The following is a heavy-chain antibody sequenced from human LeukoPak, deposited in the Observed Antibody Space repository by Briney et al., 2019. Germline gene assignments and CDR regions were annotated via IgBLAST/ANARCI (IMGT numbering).Heavy chain of an antibody. CDR2: IYFSGST. CDR1: GGSISSYY. CDR3: ARDYCSSTSCHAAKNWFDP. Sequence: PSETLSLNCTVSGGSISSYYWSWIRQPPGKGLEWIGSIYFSGSTNYNPSLKSRVTISVDTSKKQFSLKLISLTAADTAKYYCARDYCSSTSCHAAKNWFDPWGQGTLVTVSS. D-gene: IGHD2-2*01. V-gene: IGHV4-59*01. J-gene: IGHJ5*02.